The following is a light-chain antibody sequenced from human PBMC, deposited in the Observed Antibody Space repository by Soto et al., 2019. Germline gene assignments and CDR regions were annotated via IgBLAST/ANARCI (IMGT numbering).Light chain of an antibody. J-gene: IGKJ1*01. CDR3: QQYGSSGT. Sequence: IVLTQSPGTLSLSPGERATLSCRASQSGSKNYLAWYQQKPGQAPRRLIYGASNRATGIPDRLSGSGSGTEFTLTISRLEPEDFAVYYCQQYGSSGTFGHGTKVDI. CDR2: GAS. V-gene: IGKV3-20*01. CDR1: QSGSKNY.